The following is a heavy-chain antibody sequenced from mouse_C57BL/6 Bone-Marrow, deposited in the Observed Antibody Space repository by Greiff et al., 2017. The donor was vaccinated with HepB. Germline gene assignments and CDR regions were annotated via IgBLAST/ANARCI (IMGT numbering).Heavy chain of an antibody. CDR2: ISSGGSYT. CDR3: ARRPYGSSWFAY. D-gene: IGHD1-1*01. CDR1: GFTFSSYG. V-gene: IGHV5-6*01. Sequence: EVQLVESGGDLVKPGGSLKLSCAASGFTFSSYGMSWVRQTPDKRLEWVATISSGGSYTYYPDSVKGRFTISIDNAKNTLYLQMSSLKSEDTAMYYCARRPYGSSWFAYWGQGTLVTVSA. J-gene: IGHJ3*01.